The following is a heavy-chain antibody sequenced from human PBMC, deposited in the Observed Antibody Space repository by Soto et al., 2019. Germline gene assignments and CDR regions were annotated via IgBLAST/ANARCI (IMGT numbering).Heavy chain of an antibody. CDR3: ASTYYTGDSGPYDY. J-gene: IGHJ4*02. V-gene: IGHV4-31*03. D-gene: IGHD1-26*01. CDR2: IYYSGTT. Sequence: QVQLQESGPGLVKPSQTLSLTCTVSGDSISSGGYYLSWIRQHPGKGLEWIGSIYYSGTTYYNPSLESRFSISADTSQNYFSLKVKSVTVADTAVYYCASTYYTGDSGPYDYWGQGTLVTVSS. CDR1: GDSISSGGYY.